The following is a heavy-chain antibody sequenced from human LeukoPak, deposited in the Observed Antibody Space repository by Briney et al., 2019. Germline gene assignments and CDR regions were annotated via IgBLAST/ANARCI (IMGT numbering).Heavy chain of an antibody. D-gene: IGHD1-14*01. V-gene: IGHV4-4*07. Sequence: SETLSLTCTVSDGSISSYDWSWIRQPAGKGLEWIGRIYTSGSPTYNPSLKSRVTMSLGTSKKQFSLKLSSVTAADTAVYYCAAVARTLVFDYWGQGTLVTVSS. CDR3: AAVARTLVFDY. J-gene: IGHJ4*02. CDR1: DGSISSYD. CDR2: IYTSGSP.